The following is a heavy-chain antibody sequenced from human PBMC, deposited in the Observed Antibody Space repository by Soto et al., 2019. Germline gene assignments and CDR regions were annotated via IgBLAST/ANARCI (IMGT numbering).Heavy chain of an antibody. V-gene: IGHV3-30*03. CDR1: GFTFGDYY. J-gene: IGHJ4*02. Sequence: PGGSLRLSCAASGFTFGDYYMSWIRQAPGKGLEWVAVISYDGSNKYYADSVKGRFTISRDNSKNTLYLQMNSLRAEDTAVYYCATSNWNYEDYWGQGTLVTVSS. D-gene: IGHD1-7*01. CDR3: ATSNWNYEDY. CDR2: ISYDGSNK.